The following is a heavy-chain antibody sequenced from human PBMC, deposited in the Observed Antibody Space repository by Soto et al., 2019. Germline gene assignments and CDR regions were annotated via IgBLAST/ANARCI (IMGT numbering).Heavy chain of an antibody. J-gene: IGHJ6*02. CDR2: IYPGDSDT. CDR3: VRPQCDFWSVMDV. Sequence: GESLKISCKGSGYSFTTYWIAWVRQMPGKGLEWMGIIYPGDSDTRYSPSFQGQVTISADKSTSTAYLQWSSLKASDTAMYYCVRPQCDFWSVMDVWGQGTTVTVSS. D-gene: IGHD3-3*01. V-gene: IGHV5-51*01. CDR1: GYSFTTYW.